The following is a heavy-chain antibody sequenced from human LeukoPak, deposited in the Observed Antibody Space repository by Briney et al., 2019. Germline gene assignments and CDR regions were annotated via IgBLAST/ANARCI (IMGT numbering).Heavy chain of an antibody. CDR1: GYSISSGYY. D-gene: IGHD4-17*01. Sequence: PSETLSLTCAVSGYSISSGYYWGWIRQPPGKGLEWIGSIYHSGSTYYNPSLKSRVTISVDTSKNQFSLKLSSVTAADTAVYYCASADDYGDYYLDCWGQGTLVAVSS. V-gene: IGHV4-38-2*01. CDR3: ASADDYGDYYLDC. CDR2: IYHSGST. J-gene: IGHJ4*02.